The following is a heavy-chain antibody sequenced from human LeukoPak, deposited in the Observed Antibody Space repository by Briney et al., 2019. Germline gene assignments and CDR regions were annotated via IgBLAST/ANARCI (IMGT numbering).Heavy chain of an antibody. V-gene: IGHV4-61*02. J-gene: IGHJ4*02. D-gene: IGHD5-18*01. CDR2: IYTSGST. CDR1: GGSISSGSYY. Sequence: SETLSLTCTVSGGSISSGSYYWSWIRQPAGKGLEWIGRIYTSGSTHYNPSLKSRVTISVDTSKNQFSLKLSSVTAADTAVYYCARDKYSYGYEVWGQGTLVTVSS. CDR3: ARDKYSYGYEV.